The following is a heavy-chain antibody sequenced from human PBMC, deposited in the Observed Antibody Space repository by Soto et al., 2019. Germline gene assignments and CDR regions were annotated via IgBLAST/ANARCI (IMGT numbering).Heavy chain of an antibody. V-gene: IGHV1-2*02. D-gene: IGHD2-2*01. Sequence: QVQLVQSGAEVKKPGASVKVSCKASGYTFTGYYMHWVRQAPGQGLEWMGWINPNSGGTNYAQKLQGRVTMTRDTSISTAYMELSRLRSDDTAVYYCARDVGYCSSTSCYGAWFDPWGQGTLVTVSS. CDR1: GYTFTGYY. J-gene: IGHJ5*02. CDR2: INPNSGGT. CDR3: ARDVGYCSSTSCYGAWFDP.